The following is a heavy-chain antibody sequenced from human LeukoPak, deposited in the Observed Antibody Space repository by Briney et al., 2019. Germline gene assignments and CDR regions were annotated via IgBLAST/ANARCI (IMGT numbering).Heavy chain of an antibody. V-gene: IGHV1-2*02. CDR1: GYTFTAYY. J-gene: IGHJ4*02. CDR3: ATDISGTYHIDY. CDR2: MNPNSGGT. Sequence: ASVKVSCKASGYTFTAYYMHWVRQAPGQGLEWMGWMNPNSGGTNYPQKFQGRVTMTRDTSINTAYMELSRLRSDDTAVYYCATDISGTYHIDYWGEETLVSVSS. D-gene: IGHD3-10*01.